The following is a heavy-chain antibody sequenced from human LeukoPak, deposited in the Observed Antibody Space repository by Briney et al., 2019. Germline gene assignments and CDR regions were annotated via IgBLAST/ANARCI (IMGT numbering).Heavy chain of an antibody. J-gene: IGHJ4*02. CDR1: GFTVSSNY. V-gene: IGHV3-53*01. Sequence: GGSLRLSCAASGFTVSSNYMSWVRQAPGKGLEWVSVIYSGGSTYYADSVKGRFTISRDNAKNSLYLQMNSLRAEDTAVYYCARDLNAARTFDYWGQGTLVTVSS. CDR3: ARDLNAARTFDY. CDR2: IYSGGST. D-gene: IGHD6-6*01.